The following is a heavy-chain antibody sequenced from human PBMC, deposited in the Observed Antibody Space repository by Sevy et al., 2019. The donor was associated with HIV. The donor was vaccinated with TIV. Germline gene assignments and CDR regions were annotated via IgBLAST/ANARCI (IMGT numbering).Heavy chain of an antibody. J-gene: IGHJ3*02. CDR3: ARDRRIVVVTSSWGAFDI. CDR1: GFTFSSYA. D-gene: IGHD3-22*01. Sequence: GGSLRLSCAASGFTFSSYAMHWVRQAPGKGLEWVAVISYDGSNKYYADSVKGRFTISRDNSKNTQYMQMDSLRAEDTAVYYCARDRRIVVVTSSWGAFDIWGQGTMVTVSS. V-gene: IGHV3-30-3*01. CDR2: ISYDGSNK.